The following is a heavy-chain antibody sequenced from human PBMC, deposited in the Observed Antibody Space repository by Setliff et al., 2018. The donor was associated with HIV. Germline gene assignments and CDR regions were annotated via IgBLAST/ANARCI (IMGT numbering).Heavy chain of an antibody. D-gene: IGHD3-22*01. CDR2: IYPGDSDP. V-gene: IGHV5-51*01. J-gene: IGHJ4*02. CDR1: GYSFTNYW. CDR3: ARRMRYYDSSGYYGHYFDS. Sequence: GASLTISCKASGYSFTNYWIGWVRQMPGKGLEWMGIIYPGDSDPRYSPSFQGQVTISADKSISTAYLQWSSLKASDTAMYYCARRMRYYDSSGYYGHYFDSWGQGTLVTVSS.